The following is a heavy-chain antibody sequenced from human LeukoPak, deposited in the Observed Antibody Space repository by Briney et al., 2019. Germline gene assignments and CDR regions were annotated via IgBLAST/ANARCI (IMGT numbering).Heavy chain of an antibody. CDR3: ALPPRGYCSGGSCYSMGMDV. D-gene: IGHD2-15*01. CDR1: GGTFSSYA. CDR2: IIPIFGTA. Sequence: SVKVSCKASGGTFSSYAISWVRQAPGQGLEWMGGIIPIFGTANYAQKFQGRVTITADESTSTAYMELSSLRSEDTAVYYCALPPRGYCSGGSCYSMGMDVWGQGATVTVSS. V-gene: IGHV1-69*13. J-gene: IGHJ6*02.